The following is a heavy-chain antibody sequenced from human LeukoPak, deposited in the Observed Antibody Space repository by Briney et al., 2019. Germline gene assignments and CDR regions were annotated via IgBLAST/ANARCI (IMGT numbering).Heavy chain of an antibody. V-gene: IGHV4-4*07. CDR3: ARGGSSSSGNSFDI. J-gene: IGHJ3*02. CDR2: IYSSGST. CDR1: GDSISGYY. Sequence: SETLSLTXNVSGDSISGYYWGWIRQPAGKGLEWIGRIYSSGSTNYNPSLKSRVTMSVETSKNQFSLRLSSVTAADTAVYYCARGGSSSSGNSFDIWGQGTMVTVSP. D-gene: IGHD6-6*01.